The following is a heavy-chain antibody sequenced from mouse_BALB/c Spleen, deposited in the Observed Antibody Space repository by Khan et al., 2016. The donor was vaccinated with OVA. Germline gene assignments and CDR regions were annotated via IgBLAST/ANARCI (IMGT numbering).Heavy chain of an antibody. V-gene: IGHV1-87*01. CDR3: ATHVHYSMDY. CDR1: GYTFTNYW. CDR2: IFPGNDDT. J-gene: IGHJ4*01. Sequence: QVQLQQSGAELARPGASVNLSCKASGYTFTNYWIHWVRQRPGQGLEWIGSIFPGNDDTKYTQKFKGKATLTADKSSSTACMQIRTLASEDSAGYYCATHVHYSMDYWGQGTSVTVSS.